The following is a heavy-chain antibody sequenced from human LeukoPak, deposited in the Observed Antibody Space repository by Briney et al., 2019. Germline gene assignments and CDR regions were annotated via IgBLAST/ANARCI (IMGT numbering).Heavy chain of an antibody. J-gene: IGHJ4*02. CDR3: VDGYNLDY. Sequence: ASVKASCKASGYTFTHYYMHWVRQARGQRLEWMGRIDAETGNTRYAQNFQGRVTMTRDTSTSTVYVELSSLRFEDTAVYYCVDGYNLDYWGQGTLVTVSS. CDR2: IDAETGNT. V-gene: IGHV1-46*01. CDR1: GYTFTHYY. D-gene: IGHD5-24*01.